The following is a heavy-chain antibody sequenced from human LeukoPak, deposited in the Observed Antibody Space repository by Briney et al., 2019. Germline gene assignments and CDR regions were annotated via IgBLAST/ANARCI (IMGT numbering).Heavy chain of an antibody. V-gene: IGHV3-66*01. J-gene: IGHJ6*02. CDR1: GFTVSSNF. Sequence: GGSLRLSCAASGFTVSSNFMSWVRQAPGKGLEWVSVIYSGGSTYYADSVKGRFTISRDNSKNTLYLQMNSLRAEDTAVYYCARDHLVGLAQGYYYYGRALWGRGTTVTVSS. D-gene: IGHD6-19*01. CDR2: IYSGGST. CDR3: ARDHLVGLAQGYYYYGRAL.